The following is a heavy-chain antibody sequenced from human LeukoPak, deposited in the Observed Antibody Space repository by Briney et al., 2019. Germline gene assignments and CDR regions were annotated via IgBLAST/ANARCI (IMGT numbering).Heavy chain of an antibody. CDR1: GGSISRSIYF. D-gene: IGHD5-12*01. Sequence: SETLSLTCTVSGGSISRSIYFWGWIRQPPGKELEWFGSIDHSGNTYYNPALKSRVTISVDTSKNQFSLKLSSVTAADTAVYYCARRADEWLRPSAFDYWGQGILVTVSS. CDR3: ARRADEWLRPSAFDY. CDR2: IDHSGNT. J-gene: IGHJ4*02. V-gene: IGHV4-39*01.